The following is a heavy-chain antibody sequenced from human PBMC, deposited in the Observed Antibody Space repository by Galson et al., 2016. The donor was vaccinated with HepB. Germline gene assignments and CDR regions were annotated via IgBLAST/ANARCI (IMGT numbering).Heavy chain of an antibody. Sequence: SETLSLTCTVSGGSISSYYWSWIRQPPGKGLEWIGHIYYSGSTSYNPSLKSRVTISVDRSKNQFSLKLSSVSAADTALYYCARVKSSGYELDSWGQGTLVTVSS. CDR3: ARVKSSGYELDS. J-gene: IGHJ4*02. CDR2: IYYSGST. CDR1: GGSISSYY. D-gene: IGHD3-22*01. V-gene: IGHV4-59*01.